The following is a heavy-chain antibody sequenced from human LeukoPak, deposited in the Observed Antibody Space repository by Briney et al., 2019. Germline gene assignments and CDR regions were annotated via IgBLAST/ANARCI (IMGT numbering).Heavy chain of an antibody. CDR3: ARVSPYVDFDC. CDR1: GYTFTAYY. CDR2: VNPNTGGT. V-gene: IGHV1-2*02. Sequence: ASVGVSCKASGYTFTAYYIHWVRQAPGQGLEWLGWVNPNTGGTNFAPKFQGRVSMTRDTSIRMTYMELTSLKSDDTAVYYCARVSPYVDFDCWGQGTLVTVSS. D-gene: IGHD3-16*01. J-gene: IGHJ4*02.